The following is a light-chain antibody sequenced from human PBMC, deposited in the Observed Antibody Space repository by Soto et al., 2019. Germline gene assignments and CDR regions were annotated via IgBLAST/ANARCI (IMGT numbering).Light chain of an antibody. V-gene: IGLV2-14*03. J-gene: IGLJ2*01. CDR3: SSYISSSTLV. Sequence: QSALTQPASVSGSPGQSITISCTGTSSDVGDFIHVSWYQHHPGKAPKLMIYDVSNRPSGVSNRFSGSKSANTASLTISGLQAEDEADYYCSSYISSSTLVFGGGTQLTVL. CDR2: DVS. CDR1: SSDVGDFIH.